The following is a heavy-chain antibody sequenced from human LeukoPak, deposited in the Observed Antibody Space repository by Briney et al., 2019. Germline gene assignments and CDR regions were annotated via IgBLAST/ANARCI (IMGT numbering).Heavy chain of an antibody. CDR1: GFTFSSYS. CDR2: ISSSSSYI. Sequence: PGGSLRLSCAASGFTFSSYSMNWVRQAPGKGLEWVSSISSSSSYIYYGDSVKGRFTISRDNAKNSLYLQMNSLRAEDTAVYYCAKEWGIAVAGLTGYYYGMDVWGQGTTVTVSS. V-gene: IGHV3-21*01. J-gene: IGHJ6*02. CDR3: AKEWGIAVAGLTGYYYGMDV. D-gene: IGHD6-19*01.